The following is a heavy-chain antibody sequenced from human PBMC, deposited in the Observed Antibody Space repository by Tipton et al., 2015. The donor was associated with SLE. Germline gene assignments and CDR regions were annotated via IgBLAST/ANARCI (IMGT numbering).Heavy chain of an antibody. CDR3: ARAPGYSSSWYDY. J-gene: IGHJ4*02. D-gene: IGHD6-13*01. CDR2: IYHSGST. CDR1: GYSISSGYY. Sequence: TLSLTCTVSGYSISSGYYWGWIRQPPGKGLEWIGSIYHSGSTYYNPSLKSRVTISVDTSKNQFSLKLSSVTAADTAVYYCARAPGYSSSWYDYWGQGTLVTVSS. V-gene: IGHV4-38-2*02.